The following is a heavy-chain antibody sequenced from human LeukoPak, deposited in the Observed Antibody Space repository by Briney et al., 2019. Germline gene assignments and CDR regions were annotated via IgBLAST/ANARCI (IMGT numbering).Heavy chain of an antibody. CDR2: IYYSGST. D-gene: IGHD1-20*01. Sequence: WVRQPPGKGPEWIGSIYYSGSTYNNPSLKSRVTISVDTSKNQFSLKLSSVTAADMAVYYCARHINWNDAFDIWGQGTMVTVSS. CDR3: ARHINWNDAFDI. J-gene: IGHJ3*02. V-gene: IGHV4-39*01.